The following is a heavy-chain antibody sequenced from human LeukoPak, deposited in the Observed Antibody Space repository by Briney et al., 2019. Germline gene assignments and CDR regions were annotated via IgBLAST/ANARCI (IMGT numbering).Heavy chain of an antibody. CDR1: GFTFSRYS. CDR3: ARGNLFTGWYDLYYFDY. D-gene: IGHD6-19*01. Sequence: GGSLRLSRAASGFTFSRYSMHWVRQAPGKGLVWVSHVNSDGSGTDYADSVKGRFTISRDNAKNTLYLQMNSLRAEDTAVYHCARGNLFTGWYDLYYFDYWGQGTLVTVSS. J-gene: IGHJ4*02. CDR2: VNSDGSGT. V-gene: IGHV3-74*01.